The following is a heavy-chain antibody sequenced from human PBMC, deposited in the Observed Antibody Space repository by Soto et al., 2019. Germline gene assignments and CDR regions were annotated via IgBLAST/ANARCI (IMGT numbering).Heavy chain of an antibody. CDR3: ARTDDSNRYRPPYYYYGMDV. J-gene: IGHJ6*02. V-gene: IGHV1-69*01. D-gene: IGHD4-4*01. CDR2: IIPIFGTA. Sequence: QVQLVQSGAEVKKPGSSVKDSCKASGGTFSSYAISWVRQAPGQGLEWMGGIIPIFGTANYAQKFQGRVTITADESTSTAYMELSSLRSEDTAVYYCARTDDSNRYRPPYYYYGMDVWGQGTTVTVSS. CDR1: GGTFSSYA.